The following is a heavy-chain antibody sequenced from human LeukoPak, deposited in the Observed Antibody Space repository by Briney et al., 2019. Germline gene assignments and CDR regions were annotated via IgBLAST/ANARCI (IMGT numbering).Heavy chain of an antibody. V-gene: IGHV4-4*07. Sequence: PSETLSLTCTVSGGSISTYYWSWIRQPAGKGLEWIGHIYTSGTTNYNPSLKSRVTMSVDTSKSQFSLKLNSVTAADTAVYYCARLYSSSSHFDYWGQGTLVTVSS. J-gene: IGHJ4*02. CDR3: ARLYSSSSHFDY. D-gene: IGHD6-6*01. CDR1: GGSISTYY. CDR2: IYTSGTT.